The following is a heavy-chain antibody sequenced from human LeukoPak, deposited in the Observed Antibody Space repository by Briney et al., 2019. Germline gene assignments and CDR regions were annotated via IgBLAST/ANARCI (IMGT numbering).Heavy chain of an antibody. V-gene: IGHV1-2*02. D-gene: IGHD2-21*01. CDR3: ASYPRSIPTPPFDY. CDR2: ISPNNGDT. CDR1: GYTFTAQY. Sequence: GASVKVSCKASGYTFTAQYMHWVRQAPGQGLEWMGWISPNNGDTKYAQSFLGRVTMTRDTSTTTAYMELSSLRSDDTAVYFCASYPRSIPTPPFDYWGQGTLVTVSS. J-gene: IGHJ4*02.